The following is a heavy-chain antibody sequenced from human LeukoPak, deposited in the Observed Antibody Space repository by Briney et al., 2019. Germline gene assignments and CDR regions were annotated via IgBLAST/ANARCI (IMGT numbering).Heavy chain of an antibody. Sequence: SETLSLTCTVSGGSVSSSSYYWGWIRQPPGKGLEWIGSIYYSGSTYYNPSLKSRVTISVDTSKNQFSLKLSSVTAADTAVYYCARQPPFVLRYFDWLPFEDYWGQGTLVTVSS. J-gene: IGHJ4*02. D-gene: IGHD3-9*01. CDR1: GGSVSSSSYY. V-gene: IGHV4-39*01. CDR3: ARQPPFVLRYFDWLPFEDY. CDR2: IYYSGST.